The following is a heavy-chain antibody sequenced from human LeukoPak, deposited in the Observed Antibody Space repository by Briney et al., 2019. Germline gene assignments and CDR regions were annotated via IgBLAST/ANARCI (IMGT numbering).Heavy chain of an antibody. V-gene: IGHV4-4*07. J-gene: IGHJ4*02. CDR3: ARDLPGGSVFDY. CDR2: IYTSGST. CDR1: GGSISSYY. D-gene: IGHD1-26*01. Sequence: SETLSLTCTVSGGSISSYYWSWIWQPAGKGLEWLGRIYTSGSTNYNPSLKSRVTMSVDTSKNQFSLKLSSVTAADTAVYYCARDLPGGSVFDYWGQGTLVTVSS.